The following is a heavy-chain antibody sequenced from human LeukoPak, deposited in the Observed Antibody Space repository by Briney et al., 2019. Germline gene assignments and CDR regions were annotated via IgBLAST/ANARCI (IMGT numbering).Heavy chain of an antibody. V-gene: IGHV4-39*06. CDR2: IYYSGST. Sequence: SETLSLTCTVSGGSISTSSYYWGWIRQPPGKGLEWIGSIYYSGSTYYNPSLQSRVTISIDTSKSQFPLKLSSVTAADTAVYYCARDRPGGLLARAFAYWGQGTLVTVSS. CDR1: GGSISTSSYY. CDR3: ARDRPGGLLARAFAY. J-gene: IGHJ4*02. D-gene: IGHD2-15*01.